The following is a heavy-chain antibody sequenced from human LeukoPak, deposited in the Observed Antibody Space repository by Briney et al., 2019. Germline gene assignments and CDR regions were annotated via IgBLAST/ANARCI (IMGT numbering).Heavy chain of an antibody. J-gene: IGHJ5*02. D-gene: IGHD2-2*01. Sequence: SQSLSLTCTVAGGSISSSSYYWGWLRQPPGKGLEWFGSMYYSGSSYYNPSLKSRVTISVDTSKNQFSLKLSSVAAADTAVYYCASIYCSSTSCDARGWFDPWGQGTLVTVSS. CDR2: MYYSGSS. V-gene: IGHV4-39*01. CDR1: GGSISSSSYY. CDR3: ASIYCSSTSCDARGWFDP.